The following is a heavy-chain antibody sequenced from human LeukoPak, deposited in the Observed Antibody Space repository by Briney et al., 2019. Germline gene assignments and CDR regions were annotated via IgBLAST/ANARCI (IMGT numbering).Heavy chain of an antibody. CDR1: GFTFSSYS. CDR2: ISSSSSYI. J-gene: IGHJ4*02. CDR3: ARDTLDEGYSYGDGGY. Sequence: GGSLRLSCAASGFTFSSYSMNWVRQAPGKGLEWVSSISSSSSYIYYADSVKGRFTISRDNAKNSLYLQMNSLRAEDTAVYYCARDTLDEGYSYGDGGYWGQGTLVTVSS. V-gene: IGHV3-21*01. D-gene: IGHD5-18*01.